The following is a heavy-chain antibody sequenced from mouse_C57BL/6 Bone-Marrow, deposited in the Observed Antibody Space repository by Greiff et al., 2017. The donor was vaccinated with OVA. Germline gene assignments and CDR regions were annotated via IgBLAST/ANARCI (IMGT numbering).Heavy chain of an antibody. D-gene: IGHD1-1*01. CDR2: INPSSGYT. CDR3: ANYDGSSYGYFDV. Sequence: QVQLQQSGAELAKPGASVKLSCKASGYTFTSYWMHWVKQRPGQGLEWIGYINPSSGYTKYNQKFKDKATLTADKSSSTAYMQLSSLTYEDSAVYYCANYDGSSYGYFDVWGTGTTVTVSS. V-gene: IGHV1-7*01. J-gene: IGHJ1*03. CDR1: GYTFTSYW.